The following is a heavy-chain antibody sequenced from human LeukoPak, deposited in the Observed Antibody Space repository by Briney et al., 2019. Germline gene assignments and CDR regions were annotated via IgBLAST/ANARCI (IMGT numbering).Heavy chain of an antibody. J-gene: IGHJ4*02. CDR2: ISGSGEST. Sequence: PGGSLRLSCEASGFTFNGHWMHWVRQAPGKGLEWVSSISGSGESTYYADSVKGRFTISRDNSKNTLYLQMNSLRVEDTAVYYCAKDRGIISDYWGQGTLVTVSS. CDR1: GFTFNGHW. D-gene: IGHD3-10*01. CDR3: AKDRGIISDY. V-gene: IGHV3-23*01.